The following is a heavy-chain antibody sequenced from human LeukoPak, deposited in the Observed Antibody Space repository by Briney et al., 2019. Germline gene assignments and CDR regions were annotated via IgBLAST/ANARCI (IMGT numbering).Heavy chain of an antibody. J-gene: IGHJ5*02. D-gene: IGHD2-2*02. CDR1: GYTLTELS. CDR3: ATVDCSSTSCYSWFDP. Sequence: ASVKVSCKVFGYTLTELSMHWVRQAPGKGLEWMGGFDPEDGETIYAQKFQGRVTMTEDTSTDTAYMELSSLRSEDTAVYYCATVDCSSTSCYSWFDPWGQGTLVTVSS. V-gene: IGHV1-24*01. CDR2: FDPEDGET.